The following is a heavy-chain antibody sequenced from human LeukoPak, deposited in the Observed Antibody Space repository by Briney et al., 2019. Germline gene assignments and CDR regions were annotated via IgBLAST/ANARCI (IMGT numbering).Heavy chain of an antibody. Sequence: GASVKVSCKPSGYTFTNNGITWVRQAPGQGLEWMGWISGYNGNTKYAQKLQGRVTMTTDTSTSTAYMELRSLRSDDTAVYYCARDAQEVLFWFGEFFPWGQGTLVTVSS. D-gene: IGHD3-10*01. CDR2: ISGYNGNT. J-gene: IGHJ5*02. CDR1: GYTFTNNG. V-gene: IGHV1-18*01. CDR3: ARDAQEVLFWFGEFFP.